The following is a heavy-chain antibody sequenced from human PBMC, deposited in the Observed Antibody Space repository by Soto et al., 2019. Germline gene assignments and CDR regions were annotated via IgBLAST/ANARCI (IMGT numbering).Heavy chain of an antibody. Sequence: PGGSLRLSCAASGFTFSSYDMHWVRQATGQGLEWVSTIATAGDTYYPGSVKGRFTVSRENAKNSLYLQMNSLRAGDTAVYYCARGGDLGYYYMDVWGKGATVTVSS. CDR2: IATAGDT. V-gene: IGHV3-13*01. J-gene: IGHJ6*03. CDR1: GFTFSSYD. CDR3: ARGGDLGYYYMDV. D-gene: IGHD2-21*02.